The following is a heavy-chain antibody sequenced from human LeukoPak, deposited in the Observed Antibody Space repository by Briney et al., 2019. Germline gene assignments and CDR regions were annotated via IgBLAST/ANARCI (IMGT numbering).Heavy chain of an antibody. Sequence: GGSLRLSCAASGFTFDDYGMSWARQAPGKGLEWVSGINWNGGSTGYADSVKGRFTISRDNAKNSLYLQVNSLRAEDTAVYYCARDLGDFWSGPRAFDFWGQGTMVTVSS. D-gene: IGHD3-3*01. J-gene: IGHJ3*01. CDR3: ARDLGDFWSGPRAFDF. V-gene: IGHV3-20*04. CDR2: INWNGGST. CDR1: GFTFDDYG.